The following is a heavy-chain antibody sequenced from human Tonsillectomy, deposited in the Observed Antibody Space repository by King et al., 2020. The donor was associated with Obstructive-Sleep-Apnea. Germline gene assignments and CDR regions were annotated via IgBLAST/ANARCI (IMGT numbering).Heavy chain of an antibody. CDR3: AKDHLNSGYPSFDY. Sequence: EQLVQSGGDLVQPGGSLRLSCAASGFTFSSFAMSWVRQAPGKGLEWVSTVGGSGASTYHADSVKGRFTSSRDNSYNTLYLQMNSLRAEDTAVYYCAKDHLNSGYPSFDYWGQGTLVTVPS. V-gene: IGHV3-23*04. J-gene: IGHJ4*02. D-gene: IGHD5-12*01. CDR2: VGGSGAST. CDR1: GFTFSSFA.